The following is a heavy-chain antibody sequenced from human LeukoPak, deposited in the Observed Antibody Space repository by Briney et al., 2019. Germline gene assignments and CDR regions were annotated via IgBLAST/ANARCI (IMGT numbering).Heavy chain of an antibody. CDR1: GFTFSSYS. J-gene: IGHJ4*02. Sequence: PGGSLRLSCAASGFTFSSYSMNWVRQAPGGGLEWISYITSSSSTIYYADSVKGRFTISRDNAKNSLYLQMNSLRDEDTAVYYCARLPTVAIQDFDYWGQGTLVTVSS. D-gene: IGHD4-23*01. CDR2: ITSSSSTI. V-gene: IGHV3-48*02. CDR3: ARLPTVAIQDFDY.